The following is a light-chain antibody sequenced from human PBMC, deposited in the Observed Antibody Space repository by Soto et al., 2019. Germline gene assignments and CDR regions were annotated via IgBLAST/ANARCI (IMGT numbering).Light chain of an antibody. J-gene: IGKJ1*01. CDR1: QSVSTW. Sequence: DIQMTQSPSTLSASVGDRVTITCRASQSVSTWLAWYQQKPGKAPKLLIYKASNLESGVPSRFSGSGSGTDFTLTISGLLLDDFATYYCQRYDSYSATFGQGTKVEIK. CDR3: QRYDSYSAT. V-gene: IGKV1-5*03. CDR2: KAS.